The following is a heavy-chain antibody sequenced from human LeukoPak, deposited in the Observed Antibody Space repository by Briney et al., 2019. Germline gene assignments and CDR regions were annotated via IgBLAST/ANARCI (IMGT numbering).Heavy chain of an antibody. J-gene: IGHJ5*02. Sequence: ASVKVSCKASGYTFTGYYMHWVRQAPGQGLEWMGWINPNSGGTNYAQKFQGRVTMTRDTSISTAYMELSRLRSDDTAVYYCARKLGVVVAVTGVHWFDPWGQGTLVTVSS. CDR1: GYTFTGYY. D-gene: IGHD2-15*01. CDR3: ARKLGVVVAVTGVHWFDP. V-gene: IGHV1-2*02. CDR2: INPNSGGT.